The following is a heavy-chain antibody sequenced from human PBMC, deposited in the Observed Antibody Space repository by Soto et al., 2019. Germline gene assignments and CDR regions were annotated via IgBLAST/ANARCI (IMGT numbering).Heavy chain of an antibody. CDR3: AQHITMTTPFDY. D-gene: IGHD4-17*01. Sequence: GGSLRLSCAASGFTFSNYAMSWVRQAPGKGLEWVSAISGRDGYTFYADSVKGRFTISRDTSKSTLYLQMISLRAEDTAIYYCAQHITMTTPFDYWGQGTLVTVSS. CDR2: ISGRDGYT. V-gene: IGHV3-23*01. J-gene: IGHJ4*02. CDR1: GFTFSNYA.